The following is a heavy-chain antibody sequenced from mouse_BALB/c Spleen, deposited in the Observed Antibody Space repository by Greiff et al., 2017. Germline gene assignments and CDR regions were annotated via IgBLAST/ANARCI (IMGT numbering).Heavy chain of an antibody. CDR1: GFTFSSFG. V-gene: IGHV5-17*02. CDR3: ARSGYFYAMDY. Sequence: EVKLMESGGGLVQPGGSRTLSCAASGFTFSSFGMHWVRQAPEKGLEWVAYISSGSSTIYYADTVKGRFTISRDNPKNTLFLQMTSLRSEDTAMYYCARSGYFYAMDYWGQGTSVTVSS. J-gene: IGHJ4*01. CDR2: ISSGSSTI. D-gene: IGHD1-2*01.